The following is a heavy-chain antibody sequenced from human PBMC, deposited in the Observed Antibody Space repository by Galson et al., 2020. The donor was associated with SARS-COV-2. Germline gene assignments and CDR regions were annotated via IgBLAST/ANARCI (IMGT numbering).Heavy chain of an antibody. Sequence: SQTLSLTCTVSGGSISNNDWWSWVRQPPGKGLEWIGEISQSVTTHYNPSLTSRVNISGDKSKNQISLKLSSVTAADTAVYYCARDSGYFTDGVCYRYWYFDLWGRGTLGTVSS. D-gene: IGHD2-8*01. CDR1: GGSISNNDW. CDR3: ARDSGYFTDGVCYRYWYFDL. J-gene: IGHJ2*01. V-gene: IGHV4-4*02. CDR2: ISQSVTT.